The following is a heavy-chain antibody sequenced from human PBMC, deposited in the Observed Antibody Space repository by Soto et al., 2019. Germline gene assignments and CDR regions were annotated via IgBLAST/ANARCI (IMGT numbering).Heavy chain of an antibody. V-gene: IGHV1-69*01. J-gene: IGHJ6*02. Sequence: QVQLVQSGAEVKKPGSSVKVSCKASGGTFSSYAISWVRQAPGQGLEWMGGIIPIFGTANYAQKFQGRVTMTAVESTSTAYMELSSLRSEDTAVYYCARGDSSGYNYYYYGMDVWGQGTTVTVSS. D-gene: IGHD3-22*01. CDR3: ARGDSSGYNYYYYGMDV. CDR2: IIPIFGTA. CDR1: GGTFSSYA.